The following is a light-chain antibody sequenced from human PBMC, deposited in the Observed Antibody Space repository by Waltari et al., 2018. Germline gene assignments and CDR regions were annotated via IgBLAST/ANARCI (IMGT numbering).Light chain of an antibody. Sequence: QSALTQPASVSGSPGQSITIPCTATSRSVGNYTYVSWYQQPPGRAPKLMISDVSDRPSGVSNRFSGSKSGNTASLTISGLQAEDEGDYYCCSYTNVGSWVFGGGTKVTVL. CDR1: SRSVGNYTY. CDR2: DVS. V-gene: IGLV2-14*03. CDR3: CSYTNVGSWV. J-gene: IGLJ3*02.